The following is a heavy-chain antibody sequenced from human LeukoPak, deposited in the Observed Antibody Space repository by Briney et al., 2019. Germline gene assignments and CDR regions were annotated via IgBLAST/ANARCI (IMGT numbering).Heavy chain of an antibody. D-gene: IGHD6-13*01. J-gene: IGHJ3*02. CDR3: ARRSSWYGNDAFDI. CDR2: INSDGSST. V-gene: IGHV3-74*01. CDR1: GFTFSSYW. Sequence: GGSLRLSCAASGFTFSSYWMHWVRQTPWKGLVWVSRINSDGSSTSYADSVKGRFTISRDNAQNTLYLQMNSLRAEDTAVYYCARRSSWYGNDAFDIWGQGTMVTVSS.